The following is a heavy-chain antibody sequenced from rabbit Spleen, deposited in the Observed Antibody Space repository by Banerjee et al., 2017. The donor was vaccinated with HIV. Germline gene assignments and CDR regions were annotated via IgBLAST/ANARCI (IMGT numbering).Heavy chain of an antibody. CDR3: ARDLTGVIGWNFGW. J-gene: IGHJ6*01. CDR1: RIDLMSIAM. V-gene: IGHV1S45*01. D-gene: IGHD4-1*01. Sequence: QEQLKETGGGLVQPGGSLTLSCKASRIDLMSIAMSWVRQAPGKGLEWIGDIYPVFGITNYASWAKGRFTISKTSSTTVTLQMTSLTAADTATYFCARDLTGVIGWNFGWWGPGTLVTVS. CDR2: IYPVFGIT.